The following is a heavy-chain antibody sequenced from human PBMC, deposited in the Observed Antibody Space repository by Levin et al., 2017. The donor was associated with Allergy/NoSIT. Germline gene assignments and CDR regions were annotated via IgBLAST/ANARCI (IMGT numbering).Heavy chain of an antibody. CDR2: VSYTGST. J-gene: IGHJ4*02. Sequence: SETLSLTCTVSGGSVTSSSYYWSWIRQPPGKGLEWIGCVSYTGSTNYNPTLKSRVTISVDTSKNQFSLELSSVTAADTAVYYCARSHDSTGYFNWGQGTLGTVSS. D-gene: IGHD3-22*01. CDR3: ARSHDSTGYFN. V-gene: IGHV4-61*01. CDR1: GGSVTSSSYY.